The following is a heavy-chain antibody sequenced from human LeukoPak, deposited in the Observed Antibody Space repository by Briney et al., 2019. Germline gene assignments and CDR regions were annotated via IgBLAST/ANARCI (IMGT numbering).Heavy chain of an antibody. Sequence: GDSLKISCKGSGHSFSTYWIALVRLMPGKGVECMGVIYAGDADTRYSPSFQGQVTISADKSLNTAYLQWTNLEASDTAMYYCARFRGELMDGFDFWGQGTLVTVSS. CDR1: GHSFSTYW. J-gene: IGHJ4*02. D-gene: IGHD1-7*01. CDR3: ARFRGELMDGFDF. V-gene: IGHV5-51*01. CDR2: IYAGDADT.